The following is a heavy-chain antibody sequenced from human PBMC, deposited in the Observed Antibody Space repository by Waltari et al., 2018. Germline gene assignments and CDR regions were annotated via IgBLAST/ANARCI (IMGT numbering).Heavy chain of an antibody. Sequence: QVQLVESGGGVVQPGRSLRLSCAASGFTFSSYGMHWVRQAPGQGLEWVAVIWYDGSNKYYADSVKGRFTISRDNSKNTLYLQMNSLRAEDTAVYYCARDSRSVVVAATGWFDPWGQGTLVTVSS. CDR2: IWYDGSNK. J-gene: IGHJ5*02. D-gene: IGHD2-15*01. V-gene: IGHV3-33*01. CDR1: GFTFSSYG. CDR3: ARDSRSVVVAATGWFDP.